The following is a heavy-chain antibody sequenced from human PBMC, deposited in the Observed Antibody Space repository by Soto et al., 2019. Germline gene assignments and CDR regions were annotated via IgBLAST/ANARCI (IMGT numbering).Heavy chain of an antibody. CDR3: ARAKGYSYGPAFDH. D-gene: IGHD5-18*01. CDR2: IYYSGST. J-gene: IGHJ4*02. CDR1: GGSISSGDYY. V-gene: IGHV4-30-4*01. Sequence: PSETLSLTCTVSGGSISSGDYYWSWIRQPPGKGLEWIGYIYYSGSTYYNPSLKSRVTISVDTSKNQFSLKLSSVTAADTAVYYCARAKGYSYGPAFDHWGQGTLVTVSS.